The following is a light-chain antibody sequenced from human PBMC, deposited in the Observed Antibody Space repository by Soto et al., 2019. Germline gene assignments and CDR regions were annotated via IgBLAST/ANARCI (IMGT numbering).Light chain of an antibody. J-gene: IGLJ2*01. Sequence: QSALTQPASVSGSPGQSITISCTGTSSDVGGYNYFSWYQQHPGKAPKRMIYEGSNRPSGVSDRFSGSKSGNTASLTITGRQAEEEGDYYCGSYASGGSVVFGGGTKVTVL. CDR1: SSDVGGYNY. CDR2: EGS. CDR3: GSYASGGSVV. V-gene: IGLV2-14*01.